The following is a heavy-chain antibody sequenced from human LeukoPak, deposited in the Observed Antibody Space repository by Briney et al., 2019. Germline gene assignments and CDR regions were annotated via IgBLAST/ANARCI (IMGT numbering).Heavy chain of an antibody. CDR3: AREGDNYGNWFDP. V-gene: IGHV3-21*01. Sequence: GGSLRLSCTVSGFTVSSNSMSWVRQAPGKGLEWVSSISSSSSYIYYADSVKGRFTISRDNAKNSLYLQMNSLRAEDTAVYYCAREGDNYGNWFDPWGQGTLVTVSS. CDR1: GFTVSSNS. J-gene: IGHJ5*02. CDR2: ISSSSSYI. D-gene: IGHD5-18*01.